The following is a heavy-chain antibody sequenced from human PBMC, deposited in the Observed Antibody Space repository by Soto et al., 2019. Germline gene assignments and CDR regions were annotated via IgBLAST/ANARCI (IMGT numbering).Heavy chain of an antibody. CDR3: AKVVVPAAMVNYYYGMDV. D-gene: IGHD2-2*01. V-gene: IGHV3-30*04. CDR1: GFTFSSYA. J-gene: IGHJ6*02. Sequence: QVQLVESGGGVVPPGGSLRLSCVASGFTFSSYAMHWVRQAPGKGLEWVAVTSYDGNNRYYADSVKGRFTISRDNSKNTLYLQMNSLRAEDMAVYYCAKVVVPAAMVNYYYGMDVWGQGTTVTVSS. CDR2: TSYDGNNR.